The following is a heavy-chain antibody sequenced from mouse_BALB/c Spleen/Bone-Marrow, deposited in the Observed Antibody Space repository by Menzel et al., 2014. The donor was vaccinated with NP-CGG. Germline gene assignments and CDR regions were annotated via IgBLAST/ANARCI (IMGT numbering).Heavy chain of an antibody. CDR2: IWRGGST. V-gene: IGHV2-5*01. CDR3: AKIGTTTGAMDY. Sequence: VQLVESGPGLVQPSQSLSITCTVSGFSLTSYGVHWVRRSPGKGLEWLGVIWRGGSTDYNAAFMSRLSITKDNSKSXVFFKMNSLQADDTAIYYCAKIGTTTGAMDYWGQGTSVTVSS. J-gene: IGHJ4*01. CDR1: GFSLTSYG. D-gene: IGHD2-14*01.